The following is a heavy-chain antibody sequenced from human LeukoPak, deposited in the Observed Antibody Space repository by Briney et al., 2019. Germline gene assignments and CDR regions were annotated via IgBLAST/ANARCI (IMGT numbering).Heavy chain of an antibody. D-gene: IGHD6-13*01. J-gene: IGHJ4*02. V-gene: IGHV4-34*01. CDR3: ARGAYLSGNIVAADYYFDY. Sequence: PSETLSLTCAVYGGSFSGYYWSWIRQPPGKGLEWIGEINHSGSTNYNPSLKSRVTISVDTSKNQFSLKLSSVTAADTAVYYCARGAYLSGNIVAADYYFDYWGQGTLVTVSS. CDR2: INHSGST. CDR1: GGSFSGYY.